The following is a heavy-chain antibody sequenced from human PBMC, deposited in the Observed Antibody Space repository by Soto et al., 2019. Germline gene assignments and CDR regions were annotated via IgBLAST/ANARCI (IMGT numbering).Heavy chain of an antibody. CDR2: IWYDGSGK. CDR3: ARAGYISRNWYFDL. J-gene: IGHJ2*01. V-gene: IGHV3-33*01. D-gene: IGHD6-13*01. CDR1: GFTFSNHG. Sequence: QVQLVESGGGVVQPGRSLRLSCAASGFTFSNHGMHWVRQAPGKGLEWVAIIWYDGSGKYYADSVKGRFTISRDNSKNRLYLQMNSLRADDTAVYYCARAGYISRNWYFDLWGRGTLVTVSS.